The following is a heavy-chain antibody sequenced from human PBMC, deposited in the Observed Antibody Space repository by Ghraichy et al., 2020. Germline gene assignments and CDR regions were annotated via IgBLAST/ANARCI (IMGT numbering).Heavy chain of an antibody. Sequence: SETLSLTCTVSGGSISSYYWSWIRQPPGKGLDWIGYIYYSGSTNYNPSLKSRVTISVDTSKNQFSLKLSSVTAADTAVYYCARAVLFYGLSYFDYWGQGTLVTVSS. CDR3: ARAVLFYGLSYFDY. V-gene: IGHV4-59*01. D-gene: IGHD2/OR15-2a*01. CDR2: IYYSGST. J-gene: IGHJ4*02. CDR1: GGSISSYY.